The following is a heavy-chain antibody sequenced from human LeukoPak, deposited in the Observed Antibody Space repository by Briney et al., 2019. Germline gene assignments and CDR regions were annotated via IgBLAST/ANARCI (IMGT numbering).Heavy chain of an antibody. J-gene: IGHJ3*02. CDR3: AREGSGKDAFDI. D-gene: IGHD3-10*01. V-gene: IGHV3-33*01. Sequence: GGSLRLSCAASGFTFSSYGMHWVCLAPGKGLEWVAVIWYDGSNKYYADSVKGRFTISRDNSKNTLYLQMNSLRAEDTAVYYCAREGSGKDAFDIWGQGTMVTVSS. CDR2: IWYDGSNK. CDR1: GFTFSSYG.